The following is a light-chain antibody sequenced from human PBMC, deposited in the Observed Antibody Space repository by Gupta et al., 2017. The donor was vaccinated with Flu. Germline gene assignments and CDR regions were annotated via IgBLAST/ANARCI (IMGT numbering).Light chain of an antibody. CDR1: QSVSTY. Sequence: EIVLTQSPATLSLSPDERATLSCRASQSVSTYLAWYQQKPGQAPRLLIYDASNSDTGIPARFSGSGYGKDFTLTISSREPEDFAGYYCQKRSNWPPYTFGQGTKLEIK. J-gene: IGKJ2*01. CDR2: DAS. V-gene: IGKV3-11*01. CDR3: QKRSNWPPYT.